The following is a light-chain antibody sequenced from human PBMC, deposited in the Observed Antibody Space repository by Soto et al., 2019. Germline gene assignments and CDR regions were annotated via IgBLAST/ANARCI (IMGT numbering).Light chain of an antibody. J-gene: IGLJ2*01. CDR2: DDS. CDR1: SSNIGNNY. V-gene: IGLV1-51*01. CDR3: GAWDNSLIAVV. Sequence: QSVLTQPPSVSAAPGQKVTISCSGSSSNIGNNYVGWYQQLPGTVPKLLIYDDSKRPHGIPDRFSGSKSATSATLDITGLQTGDEADYYCGAWDNSLIAVVFGGGTKLTVL.